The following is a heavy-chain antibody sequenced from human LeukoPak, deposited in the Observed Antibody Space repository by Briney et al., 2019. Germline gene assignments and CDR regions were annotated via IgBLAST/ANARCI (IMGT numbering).Heavy chain of an antibody. CDR3: ARGGLWELLPAQGTHIDY. CDR1: GFNFSSYE. CDR2: ISSSGSTI. V-gene: IGHV3-48*03. Sequence: PGGSLRLSCAASGFNFSSYEMTWVRQAPGKGLEWVSYISSSGSTIYYADTVKGLFTIYRENAQNSLYLQMNSLRAEDTAAYYCARGGLWELLPAQGTHIDYWGQGTLVTVSS. J-gene: IGHJ4*02. D-gene: IGHD3-16*01.